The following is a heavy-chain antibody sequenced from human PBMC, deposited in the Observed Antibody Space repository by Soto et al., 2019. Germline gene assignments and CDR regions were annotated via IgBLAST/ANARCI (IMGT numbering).Heavy chain of an antibody. D-gene: IGHD5-18*01. CDR1: GASISTGKW. CDR3: TRDGDYGYSLAY. CDR2: ISHSVSA. Sequence: QVQLQESGPGLVKPSETLTLTCAVSGASISTGKWWSWVRQPPGKGLEWIGEISHSVSANYNPALRSRFTIVVDKSKNQFSLKLSVTAADTAMYYCTRDGDYGYSLAYWGEGTLVTVSS. V-gene: IGHV4-4*02. J-gene: IGHJ4*02.